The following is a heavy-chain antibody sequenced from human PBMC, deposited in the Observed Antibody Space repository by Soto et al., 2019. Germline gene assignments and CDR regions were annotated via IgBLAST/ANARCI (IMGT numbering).Heavy chain of an antibody. J-gene: IGHJ4*02. D-gene: IGHD3-9*01. CDR3: NHVFSGAHSYSYL. CDR2: IKSQAGGGTI. CDR1: GITFIYAW. V-gene: IGHV3-15*07. Sequence: EVQLVESGGGLVKPGGSLRLSCAASGITFIYAWMDWVRQAPGKRLEWVGRIKSQAGGGTIDYAAPVKGRFTISRDDSKTTEYLQMDSLKTEDTAVYYCNHVFSGAHSYSYLWGQGTLVTVSS.